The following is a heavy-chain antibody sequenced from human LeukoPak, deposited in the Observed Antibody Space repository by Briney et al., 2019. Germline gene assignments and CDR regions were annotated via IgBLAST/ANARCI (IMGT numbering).Heavy chain of an antibody. Sequence: GGSLRLSCAASGFTFSSYGMHWVRQAPGKGLEWVALISYDGSNKYYADSVKGRFTISRDNSKNTLYLQMNSLRAEDTAVYYCAKDRTTAMVKAPSFDPWGQGTLVTVSS. CDR3: AKDRTTAMVKAPSFDP. V-gene: IGHV3-30*18. D-gene: IGHD5-18*01. CDR1: GFTFSSYG. J-gene: IGHJ5*02. CDR2: ISYDGSNK.